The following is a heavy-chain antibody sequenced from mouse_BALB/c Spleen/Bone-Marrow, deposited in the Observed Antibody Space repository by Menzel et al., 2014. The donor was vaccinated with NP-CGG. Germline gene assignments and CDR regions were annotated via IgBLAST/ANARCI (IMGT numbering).Heavy chain of an antibody. Sequence: VMLVESGPGLVAPSQSLSITCTVSGFSLTSYGVHWVRQPLGKGLEWLGVIWAGGSTNYNSALMSRLSISKDNSKSQVFLKMNSLQTDDTAMYYCARDSGYDWYFDVWGAGTTVTVSS. J-gene: IGHJ1*01. CDR3: ARDSGYDWYFDV. CDR2: IWAGGST. D-gene: IGHD2-2*01. CDR1: GFSLTSYG. V-gene: IGHV2-9*02.